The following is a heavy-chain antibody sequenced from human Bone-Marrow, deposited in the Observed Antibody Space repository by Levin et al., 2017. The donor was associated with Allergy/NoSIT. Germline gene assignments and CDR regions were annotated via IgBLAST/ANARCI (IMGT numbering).Heavy chain of an antibody. CDR2: IIPILGIA. CDR1: GGTFSSYA. V-gene: IGHV1-69*04. J-gene: IGHJ4*02. D-gene: IGHD3-9*01. CDR3: ASPYYDILTGYYKREYYFDY. Sequence: GASVKVSCKASGGTFSSYAISWVRQAPGQGLEWMGRIIPILGIANYAQKFQGRVTITADKSTSTAYMELSSLRSEDTAVYYCASPYYDILTGYYKREYYFDYWGQGTLVTVSS.